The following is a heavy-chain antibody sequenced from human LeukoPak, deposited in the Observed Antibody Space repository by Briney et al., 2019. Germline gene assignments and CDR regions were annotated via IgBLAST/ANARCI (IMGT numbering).Heavy chain of an antibody. CDR3: ARRAKDYYGSGSYYVGGDYFDY. CDR2: IYYSGST. CDR1: GGSISSSSYY. D-gene: IGHD3-10*01. J-gene: IGHJ4*02. V-gene: IGHV4-39*07. Sequence: PSETLSLTCTVSGGSISSSSYYWGWIRQPPGKGLEWIGSIYYSGSTYYNPSLKSRVTISVDTSKNQFSLKLSSVTAADTAVYYCARRAKDYYGSGSYYVGGDYFDYWGQGTLVTVSS.